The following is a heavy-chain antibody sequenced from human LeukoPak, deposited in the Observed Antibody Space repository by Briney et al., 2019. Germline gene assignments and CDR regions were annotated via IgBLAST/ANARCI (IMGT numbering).Heavy chain of an antibody. CDR1: GYTFTNYA. CDR3: ARDVYSIAAAGTFDY. V-gene: IGHV1-3*01. CDR2: INAGNGNT. J-gene: IGHJ4*02. D-gene: IGHD6-13*01. Sequence: ASVKVSCKASGYTFTNYAMHWVRQAPGQRLEWMGWINAGNGNTEYSQKFQGRVTITRDTSASTAYMELRSLRSDDTAVYYCARDVYSIAAAGTFDYWGQGTLVTVSS.